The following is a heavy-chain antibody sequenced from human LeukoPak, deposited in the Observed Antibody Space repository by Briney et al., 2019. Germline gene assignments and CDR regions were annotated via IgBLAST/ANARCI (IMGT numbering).Heavy chain of an antibody. CDR3: ARDVRYFDWLSSVIYYFDY. J-gene: IGHJ4*02. V-gene: IGHV1-18*01. Sequence: ASVKVSCKASGYTFTSYGISWVRQAPGQGLEWMGWISAYNGNTNYAQKLQGRVTMTTDTSTSTAYMELRSLRSDDTAVYYCARDVRYFDWLSSVIYYFDYWGQGTLVTVSS. CDR2: ISAYNGNT. CDR1: GYTFTSYG. D-gene: IGHD3-9*01.